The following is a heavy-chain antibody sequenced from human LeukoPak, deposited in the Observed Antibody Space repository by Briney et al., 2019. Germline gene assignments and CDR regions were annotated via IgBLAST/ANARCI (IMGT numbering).Heavy chain of an antibody. CDR3: ARHYLGIWWARIDY. Sequence: SETLSLTCTVSGGSISSSSYYWGWIRQPPGKGLEWIGSIYYSGSTYYNPSLKSRVTISVDTSKNQFSLKLSSVTAGDTAVYYCARHYLGIWWARIDYWGQGTLVTVSS. J-gene: IGHJ4*02. D-gene: IGHD2-8*02. V-gene: IGHV4-39*01. CDR2: IYYSGST. CDR1: GGSISSSSYY.